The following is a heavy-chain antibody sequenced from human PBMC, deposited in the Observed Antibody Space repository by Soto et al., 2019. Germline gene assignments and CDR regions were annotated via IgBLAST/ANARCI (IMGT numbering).Heavy chain of an antibody. CDR2: ISGHNGNT. CDR1: GYTFTNHG. CDR3: ARDLYPLAYYFDY. J-gene: IGHJ4*02. D-gene: IGHD6-13*01. Sequence: QVQLVQSGAEVKKPGASVKVSCKASGYTFTNHGISWVRQAPGQGLEWLGWISGHNGNTKYSQRLQGRVTMTTDTSTSTVSMELRSLKTDDTAVYYCARDLYPLAYYFDYWGQGTLVTVSS. V-gene: IGHV1-18*01.